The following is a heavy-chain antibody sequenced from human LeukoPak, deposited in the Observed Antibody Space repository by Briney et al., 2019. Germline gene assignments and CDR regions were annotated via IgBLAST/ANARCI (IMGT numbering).Heavy chain of an antibody. Sequence: ASVKVSCKASGYTFTSYYMHWVRQAPGQGLEWMGIINPSGGSTSYAQKFQGRVTMTTDTSTSTAYMELRSLRSDDTAVYYCARDMVRGAANNWFDPWGQGTLVTVSS. CDR3: ARDMVRGAANNWFDP. V-gene: IGHV1-46*01. CDR1: GYTFTSYY. D-gene: IGHD3-10*01. J-gene: IGHJ5*02. CDR2: INPSGGST.